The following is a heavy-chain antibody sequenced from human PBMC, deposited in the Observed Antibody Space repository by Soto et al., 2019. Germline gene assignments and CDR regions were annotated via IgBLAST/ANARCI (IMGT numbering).Heavy chain of an antibody. CDR2: ISYDVSKK. J-gene: IGHJ4*02. CDR3: AKEPPLYDILTGYPDY. CDR1: GVTFISYG. D-gene: IGHD3-9*01. V-gene: IGHV3-30*18. Sequence: QVQLVESGGGVVQPGRSLRLSCSASGVTFISYGMHWVRQAPGKVLAWVAVISYDVSKKYYADSVKGRFTISRDNSKNTLYLQMNILSAEDTAVYYCAKEPPLYDILTGYPDYWGQGTLVTVSS.